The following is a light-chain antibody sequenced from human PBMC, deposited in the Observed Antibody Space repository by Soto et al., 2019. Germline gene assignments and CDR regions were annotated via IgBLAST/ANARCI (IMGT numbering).Light chain of an antibody. CDR3: QQYGSSSPTT. CDR1: QDVTSNY. J-gene: IGKJ5*01. Sequence: EIVLTQSPGTLSLSPGERATLSCRASQDVTSNYLAWYQQRPGQAPRLLIYVASNRATGIPDRFSGGGSATDFTLSISRLEPEDFAMYYCQQYGSSSPTTFGQGTRLEIE. CDR2: VAS. V-gene: IGKV3-20*01.